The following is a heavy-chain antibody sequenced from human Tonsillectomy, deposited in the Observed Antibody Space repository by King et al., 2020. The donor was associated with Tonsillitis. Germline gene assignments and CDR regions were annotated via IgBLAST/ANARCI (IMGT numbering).Heavy chain of an antibody. V-gene: IGHV3-48*04. CDR1: GFTFSSYS. D-gene: IGHD2-21*01. J-gene: IGHJ6*02. CDR3: ARDHSYGDLFCYYGMDV. Sequence: VQLVESGGGLVQPGGSLRLSCAASGFTFSSYSMNWVRQAPGEGLEWVSYISSSLSTIYYADSVKGRFTISRDNVKNSLYLQMNSLRAEDTAVYYCARDHSYGDLFCYYGMDVWGQGTTVTVSS. CDR2: ISSSLSTI.